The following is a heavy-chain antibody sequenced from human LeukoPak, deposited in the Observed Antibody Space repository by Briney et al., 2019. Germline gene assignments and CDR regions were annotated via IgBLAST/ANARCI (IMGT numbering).Heavy chain of an antibody. CDR2: INPEGAST. D-gene: IGHD6-19*01. J-gene: IGHJ4*02. Sequence: SGGSLRLSCTASGFAFSTYWTFWVRQAPGKGLVWVSQINPEGASTTYGDPAKGRFTASRDNAKNALHLQMNSLRVDDTAVYYCARGTAITAGIDFWGQGTLVTVSS. CDR1: GFAFSTYW. CDR3: ARGTAITAGIDF. V-gene: IGHV3-74*01.